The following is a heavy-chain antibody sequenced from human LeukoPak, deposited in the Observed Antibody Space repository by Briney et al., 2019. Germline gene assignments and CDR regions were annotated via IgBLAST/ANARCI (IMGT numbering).Heavy chain of an antibody. V-gene: IGHV4-30-2*01. CDR2: IYHSGST. D-gene: IGHD3-22*01. J-gene: IGHJ4*02. CDR1: GGSISSGGYS. CDR3: ASGGYDSSGYHVYYFDY. Sequence: PSETLSLTCAVSGGSISSGGYSWSWIRQPPGKGLEWIGYIYHSGSTYYNPSLKSRVTISVGTSKNQFSLKLSSVTAADTAVYYCASGGYDSSGYHVYYFDYWGQGTLVTVSS.